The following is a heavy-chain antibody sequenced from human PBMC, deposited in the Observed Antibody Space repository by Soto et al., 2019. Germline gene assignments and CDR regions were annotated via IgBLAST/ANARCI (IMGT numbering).Heavy chain of an antibody. CDR2: IGPYNGHT. J-gene: IGHJ4*02. CDR1: NYTFTSYG. CDR3: ARENYGYGFDY. V-gene: IGHV1-18*04. D-gene: IGHD5-18*01. Sequence: ASVKVSCKASNYTFTSYGISWVRQAPGQGLEWMGWIGPYNGHTNYAQKLQGRVTMTTDTSTSTAYMEVRSLRSDDTVVYYCARENYGYGFDYWGQGTLVTVSS.